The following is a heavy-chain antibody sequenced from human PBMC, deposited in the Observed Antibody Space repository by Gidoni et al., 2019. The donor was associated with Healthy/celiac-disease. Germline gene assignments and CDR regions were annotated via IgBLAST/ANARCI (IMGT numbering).Heavy chain of an antibody. V-gene: IGHV4-61*02. CDR3: ARGPYSSSWYGNWFDP. D-gene: IGHD6-13*01. J-gene: IGHJ5*02. CDR1: GGSISSGSYS. CDR2: IDTSWST. Sequence: QVQLQESGPGLVKPSPTLSLTCTVPGGSISSGSYSWRWIRQPAGKGLEWISRIDTSWSTNYDPSLKSRVTMSVDTSKNQFSLKLSSVTAADTAVYYCARGPYSSSWYGNWFDPWGQGTLVTVSS.